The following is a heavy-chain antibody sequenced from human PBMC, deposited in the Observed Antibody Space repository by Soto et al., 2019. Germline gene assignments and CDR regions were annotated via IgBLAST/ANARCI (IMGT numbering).Heavy chain of an antibody. V-gene: IGHV4-59*01. D-gene: IGHD6-19*01. J-gene: IGHJ5*02. CDR3: VRDYLLAGFDT. CDR2: VYYSGSS. Sequence: SETLPRTWTVSNGSLSIYYWTWVRQPPGKGLEWIGYVYYSGSSNYNPSLKSRVGMSIDTSKNQFSLELKSVTAADTATYYCVRDYLLAGFDTWGQG. CDR1: NGSLSIYY.